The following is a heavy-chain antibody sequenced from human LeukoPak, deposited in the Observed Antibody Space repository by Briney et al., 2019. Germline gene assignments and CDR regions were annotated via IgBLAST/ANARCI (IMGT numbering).Heavy chain of an antibody. CDR2: IYNGVNT. Sequence: SETLSLTCTVSGASVSSASYWSWIRQPPGKGVEWIAHIYNGVNTNYNPSLKSRVAMSVDTSKNQFSLRLNSVTAADTAVYYCARSRAFNSGAFDPWGQGSLVTVSS. J-gene: IGHJ5*02. D-gene: IGHD1-26*01. CDR3: ARSRAFNSGAFDP. V-gene: IGHV4-61*01. CDR1: GASVSSASY.